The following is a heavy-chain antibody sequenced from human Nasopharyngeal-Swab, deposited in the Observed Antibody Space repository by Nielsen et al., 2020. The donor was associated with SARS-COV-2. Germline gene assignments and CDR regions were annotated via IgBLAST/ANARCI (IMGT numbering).Heavy chain of an antibody. J-gene: IGHJ3*02. Sequence: SETLTLTCSVSGGAISSGEYNGSWIRQPPGKGLEWIGYIYSSADTYYNPSLKSRVNMSVDMSKNQFSLKLSSVTAADTAVYYCAREVASANKNAFDIWGQGTMVTVSS. CDR1: GGAISSGEYN. D-gene: IGHD2/OR15-2a*01. V-gene: IGHV4-30-4*08. CDR2: IYSSADT. CDR3: AREVASANKNAFDI.